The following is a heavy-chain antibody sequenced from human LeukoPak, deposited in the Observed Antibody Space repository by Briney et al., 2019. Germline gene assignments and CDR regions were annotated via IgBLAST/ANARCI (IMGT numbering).Heavy chain of an antibody. CDR3: ARDASIYDSSAYYYLW. CDR2: VIPIFGTA. J-gene: IGHJ4*02. V-gene: IGHV1-69*13. CDR1: GGTFNRYA. D-gene: IGHD3-22*01. Sequence: SVKVSCKASGGTFNRYAISWVRQAPGQGLEWMGGVIPIFGTANYAQKFQGRVTITADEPSSTAYTELSSLRSEDTAVYYCARDASIYDSSAYYYLWWGQGTLVTVSS.